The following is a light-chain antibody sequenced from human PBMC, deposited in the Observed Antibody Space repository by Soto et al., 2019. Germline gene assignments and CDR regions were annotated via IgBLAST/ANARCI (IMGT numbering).Light chain of an antibody. J-gene: IGKJ2*01. CDR3: QQYKSYSYT. Sequence: DIQMTQSPSILSASVGDRVTITCRASQSISNWLAWYQQKPGRAPKVLIYDASSLQSGVPSRFSGSGSGTDFTLTISSLQPGDIATYYCQQYKSYSYTFGQGTNLEI. CDR1: QSISNW. CDR2: DAS. V-gene: IGKV1-5*01.